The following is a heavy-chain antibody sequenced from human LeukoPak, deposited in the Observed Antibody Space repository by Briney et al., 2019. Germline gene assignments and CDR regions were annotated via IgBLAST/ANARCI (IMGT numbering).Heavy chain of an antibody. Sequence: ASVKVSCKASGYTFAGYYMHWVRQAPGQGLEWMGWINPNSGGTNYAQKFQGWVTMTRDTSISTAYMELSRLRSDDTAVYYCARGSGSGWYGDIAEYFQHWGQGTLVTVSS. CDR2: INPNSGGT. D-gene: IGHD6-19*01. CDR3: ARGSGSGWYGDIAEYFQH. J-gene: IGHJ1*01. V-gene: IGHV1-2*04. CDR1: GYTFAGYY.